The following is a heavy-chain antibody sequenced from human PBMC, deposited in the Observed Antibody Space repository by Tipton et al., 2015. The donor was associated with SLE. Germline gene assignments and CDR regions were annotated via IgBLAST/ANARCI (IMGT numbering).Heavy chain of an antibody. D-gene: IGHD5-24*01. Sequence: QLVQSGAEEKKPGSSVKVSCKASGGTFSNFAISWVRQAPGQGLEWMGEIIPIFGTPNSAQKFQGRVTITADEGTSTAYMELSSLRREDTAVYYCARRRWLQLDWYFYLWRRGILVSVSS. CDR2: IIPIFGTP. CDR3: ARRRWLQLDWYFYL. CDR1: GGTFSNFA. V-gene: IGHV1-69*01. J-gene: IGHJ2*01.